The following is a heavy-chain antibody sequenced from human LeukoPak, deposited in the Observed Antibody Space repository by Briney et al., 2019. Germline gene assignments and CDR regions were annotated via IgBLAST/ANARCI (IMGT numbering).Heavy chain of an antibody. J-gene: IGHJ6*02. CDR1: GFTFSSYE. CDR3: AKFSPTPLLNYYYYGMDV. Sequence: GGSLRLSCAASGFTFSSYEMNWVRQAPGTGLEWVSCFSGSGASTYYAASVNGRFTISRDNSKNTLYLQMNSLRAEDTAVYYCAKFSPTPLLNYYYYGMDVWGQGTTVTVSS. D-gene: IGHD4-11*01. CDR2: FSGSGAST. V-gene: IGHV3-23*01.